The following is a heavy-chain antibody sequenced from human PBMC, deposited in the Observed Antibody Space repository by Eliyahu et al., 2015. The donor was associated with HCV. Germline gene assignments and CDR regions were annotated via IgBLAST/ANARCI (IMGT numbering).Heavy chain of an antibody. Sequence: EVQLLESGGGLVQPGGSLRLSCAASGFAFSRYAVTWVRQAPGKGPEWVSAISGNGANTYYADSVKGRFTISRDNSKNTLYLQINSLRAEDTAVYYCAKNDWYLDYWGQGTLVTVSS. CDR3: AKNDWYLDY. D-gene: IGHD1-1*01. CDR1: GFAFSRYA. CDR2: ISGNGANT. J-gene: IGHJ4*02. V-gene: IGHV3-23*01.